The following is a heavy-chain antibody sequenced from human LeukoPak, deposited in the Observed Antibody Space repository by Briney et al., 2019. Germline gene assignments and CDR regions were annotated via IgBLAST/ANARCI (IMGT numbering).Heavy chain of an antibody. CDR1: GYSINSGYY. D-gene: IGHD3-10*01. V-gene: IGHV4-38-2*02. CDR2: VRVNWRT. Sequence: SETLSLTCIVSGYSINSGYYWGWIRQPPGKGLEWIGSVRVNWRTYYNPSLKSRVTISVDTSKNQFSLKLSSVTAADTAVYYCARRVRGVILNYYYMDVWGKGTTVTISS. CDR3: ARRVRGVILNYYYMDV. J-gene: IGHJ6*03.